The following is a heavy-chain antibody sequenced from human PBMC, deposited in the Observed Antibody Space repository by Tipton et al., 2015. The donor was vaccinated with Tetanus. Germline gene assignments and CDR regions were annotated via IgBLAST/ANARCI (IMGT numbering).Heavy chain of an antibody. CDR2: MNPNSDNT. Sequence: QSGAEVKKPGASVKVSCKASGYTFTSYDINWVRQATGQGLEYMGWMNPNSDNTGYAQKFRGRVTMTRNSSISTAYMELSSLRSEDTAVYYYARPLGALSLYCGVDVWGQGTTVTVSS. D-gene: IGHD3-16*01. V-gene: IGHV1-8*01. CDR3: ARPLGALSLYCGVDV. J-gene: IGHJ6*02. CDR1: GYTFTSYD.